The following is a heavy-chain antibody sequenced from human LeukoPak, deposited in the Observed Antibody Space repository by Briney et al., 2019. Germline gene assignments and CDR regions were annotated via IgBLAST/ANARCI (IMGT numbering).Heavy chain of an antibody. V-gene: IGHV4-39*01. CDR2: IYYSGST. CDR1: GGSISSSSDY. Sequence: PSETLSPKCTVSGGSISSSSDYWGGIRQPPGKGLEWIGSIYYSGSTYYNPSLKGRVTISVDTSKNQFSLKLSSVTAAGTAWNYCASFLCGGDCYSSHHAFDIWGQGTMVTVSS. CDR3: ASFLCGGDCYSSHHAFDI. J-gene: IGHJ3*02. D-gene: IGHD2-21*02.